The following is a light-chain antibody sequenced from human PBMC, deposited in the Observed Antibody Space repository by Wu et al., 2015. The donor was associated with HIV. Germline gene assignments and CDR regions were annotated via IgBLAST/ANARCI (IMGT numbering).Light chain of an antibody. V-gene: IGKV3-20*01. Sequence: EIVLTQSPGTLPLSPGERATLSCRASQSISVNYLAWYQQKPGRAPRLLIFGVSNRATGIPARFSGSGSGTDFTLTISRLEPEDFAVYYCQQYNNGPRTFGQGTKVEVK. CDR2: GVS. CDR3: QQYNNGPRT. J-gene: IGKJ1*01. CDR1: QSISVNY.